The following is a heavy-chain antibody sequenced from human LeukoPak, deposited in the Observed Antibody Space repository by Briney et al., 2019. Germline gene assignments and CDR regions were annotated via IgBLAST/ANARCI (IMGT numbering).Heavy chain of an antibody. V-gene: IGHV1-24*01. D-gene: IGHD6-25*01. CDR1: GYTLTELS. J-gene: IGHJ4*02. CDR3: ATSVLAAGKPFDY. Sequence: ASVKVSCRVSGYTLTELSMHWVRHAPGKGLEWMGGFDPEDGETIYAQKFQGRVTMTEDTSTDTAYMELSSLRSEDTAVYYCATSVLAAGKPFDYWGQGTLVTVSS. CDR2: FDPEDGET.